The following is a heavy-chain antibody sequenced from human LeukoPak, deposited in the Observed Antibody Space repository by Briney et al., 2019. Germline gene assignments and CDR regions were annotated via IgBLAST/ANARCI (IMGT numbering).Heavy chain of an antibody. CDR3: ARVPYCSSTSCYPYYFDY. Sequence: PSETLSLTCAVSGYSISSGYYWGWIRQPPGKGLEWIGSIYHSGSTYYNPSLKSRVTISVDTSKNQFSLKLSSVTAADTAVYYCARVPYCSSTSCYPYYFDYWGQGTLVTVSS. V-gene: IGHV4-38-2*01. CDR1: GYSISSGYY. D-gene: IGHD2-2*01. CDR2: IYHSGST. J-gene: IGHJ4*02.